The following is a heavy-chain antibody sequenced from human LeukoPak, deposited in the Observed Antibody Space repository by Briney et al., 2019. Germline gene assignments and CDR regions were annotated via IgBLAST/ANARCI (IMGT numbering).Heavy chain of an antibody. CDR1: GGSISSYY. V-gene: IGHV4-59*01. CDR3: ATLYSGYDSSDY. CDR2: IYYSGST. J-gene: IGHJ4*02. D-gene: IGHD5-12*01. Sequence: SETLSLTCTVSGGSISSYYWSWIRQPPGKGLEWIGYIYYSGSTNYNPSLKSRVTISVDTSKNQFSLKLSSVTDADTAVYYCATLYSGYDSSDYWGQGTLVTVSS.